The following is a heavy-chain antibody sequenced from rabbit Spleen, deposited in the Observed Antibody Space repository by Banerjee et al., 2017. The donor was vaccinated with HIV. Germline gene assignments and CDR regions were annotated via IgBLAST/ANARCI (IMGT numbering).Heavy chain of an antibody. J-gene: IGHJ6*01. Sequence: QSLEESGGDLVKPGASLTLTCTASGVSFSYSSYVCWVRQAPGKGLEWIACIDVGSSDFTYFATWAKGRFTISKTSSTTVTLQMTRLTAADTATYFCARDAATSFSSYGMDLWGQGTLVTVS. CDR1: GVSFSYSSY. CDR3: ARDAATSFSSYGMDL. D-gene: IGHD8-1*01. V-gene: IGHV1S40*01. CDR2: IDVGSSDFT.